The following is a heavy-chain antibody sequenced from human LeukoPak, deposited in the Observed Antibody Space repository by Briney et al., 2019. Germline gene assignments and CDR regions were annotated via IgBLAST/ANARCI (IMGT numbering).Heavy chain of an antibody. CDR1: GGSISSSSYY. J-gene: IGHJ4*02. D-gene: IGHD3-16*02. CDR3: ARGKAYYDYVWGSYRTADPFDY. V-gene: IGHV4-39*07. Sequence: SETQSLTCTVSGGSISSSSYYWGWIRQPPGKGLEWIGEINHSGSTNYNPSLKSRVTISVDTSKNQFSLKLSSVTAADTAVYYCARGKAYYDYVWGSYRTADPFDYWGQGTLVTVSS. CDR2: INHSGST.